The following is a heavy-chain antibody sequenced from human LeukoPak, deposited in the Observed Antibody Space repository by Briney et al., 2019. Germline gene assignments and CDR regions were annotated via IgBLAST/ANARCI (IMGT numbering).Heavy chain of an antibody. Sequence: GASVKVSCKASGYTFTSYGISWVRQAPGQGLEWMGWISAYNGNTNYAQKLQGRVTMTTDTSTGTAYMELRSLRSDDTAVYYCARVNTAMVYGLWFDPWGQGTLVTVSS. J-gene: IGHJ5*02. D-gene: IGHD5-18*01. CDR2: ISAYNGNT. CDR3: ARVNTAMVYGLWFDP. V-gene: IGHV1-18*01. CDR1: GYTFTSYG.